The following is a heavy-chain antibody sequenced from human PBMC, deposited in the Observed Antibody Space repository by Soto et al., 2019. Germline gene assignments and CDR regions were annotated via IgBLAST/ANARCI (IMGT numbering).Heavy chain of an antibody. V-gene: IGHV1-69*01. CDR2: IIPIFGTA. CDR3: AREGRFLEWLYGFDP. D-gene: IGHD3-3*01. J-gene: IGHJ5*02. Sequence: QVQLAQSGAEVTKPGSSVKVSCKASGGTFSSYAISWVRQAPGQGLEWMGVIIPIFGTANYAKKFQGRVTTSAKETTITAYMELSSLRSEDTAVYYCAREGRFLEWLYGFDPWGQGTLVTVSS. CDR1: GGTFSSYA.